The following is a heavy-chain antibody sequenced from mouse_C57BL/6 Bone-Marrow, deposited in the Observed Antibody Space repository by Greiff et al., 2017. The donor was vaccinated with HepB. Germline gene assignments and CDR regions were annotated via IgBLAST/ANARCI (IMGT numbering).Heavy chain of an antibody. J-gene: IGHJ1*03. V-gene: IGHV1-15*01. CDR2: IDPETGGT. D-gene: IGHD1-1*01. CDR3: TRGGYYYGSSVGWYFYV. Sequence: QVQLQQSGAELVRPGASVTLSCKASGYTFTDYEMHWVKQTPVHGLEWIGAIDPETGGTAYNQKFKGKAILTADKSSSTAYMELRSLTSEDSAVYYCTRGGYYYGSSVGWYFYVWGTGTTVTVSS. CDR1: GYTFTDYE.